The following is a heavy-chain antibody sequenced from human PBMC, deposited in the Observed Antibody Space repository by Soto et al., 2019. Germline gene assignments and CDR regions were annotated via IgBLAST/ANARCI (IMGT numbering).Heavy chain of an antibody. CDR3: ARGPRRYYYSYYMDV. J-gene: IGHJ6*03. CDR1: GGSFSGYY. CDR2: INHSGST. V-gene: IGHV4-34*01. Sequence: PSETLSLTCAVYGGSFSGYYWSWIRQPPGKGLEWIGEINHSGSTNYNPSLKSRVTISVDTSKNQFSLKLSSVTAADTAVYYCARGPRRYYYSYYMDVWGKGTTVTVSS.